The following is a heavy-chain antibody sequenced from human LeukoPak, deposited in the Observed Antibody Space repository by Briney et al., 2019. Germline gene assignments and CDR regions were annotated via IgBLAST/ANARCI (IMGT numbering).Heavy chain of an antibody. CDR1: GGSISGYH. CDR2: IHYSGST. Sequence: SETLSLTCTVSGGSISGYHWNWIRQPPGKGLEWIGYIHYSGSTDSNPSLKSRVTISVDTSKNQFTLKLTSVTAADTAMYYCARRNDFDIWGPGTMVTVSS. J-gene: IGHJ3*02. CDR3: ARRNDFDI. V-gene: IGHV4-59*08.